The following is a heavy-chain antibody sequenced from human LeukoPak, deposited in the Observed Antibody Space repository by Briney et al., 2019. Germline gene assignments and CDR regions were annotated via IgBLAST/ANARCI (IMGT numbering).Heavy chain of an antibody. D-gene: IGHD1-14*01. CDR3: PRFPEEGIDK. V-gene: IGHV3-73*01. J-gene: IGHJ4*02. CDR1: GFTFSGSA. Sequence: GGSLKLSCAASGFTFSGSAMHWVRQASGKGLEWVGRIRSKANSYATAYAASVKGRFTISRDDSKNTAYLQMNSLKTEDTAGIYIPRFPEEGIDKWGQETLATVSS. CDR2: IRSKANSYAT.